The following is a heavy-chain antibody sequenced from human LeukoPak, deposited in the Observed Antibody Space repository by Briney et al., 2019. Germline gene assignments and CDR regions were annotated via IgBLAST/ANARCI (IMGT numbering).Heavy chain of an antibody. J-gene: IGHJ4*02. Sequence: GKSLTLSCAASGLTLSIHGMHWVRQAPGKGLEWVALIWYDGSDKYYAASVRGRFTITRDNAKNMLYLQMNSLGVEDTAVYYCTEDGCGGICYFDHWGQGALVTVSS. CDR2: IWYDGSDK. D-gene: IGHD2-15*01. CDR1: GLTLSIHG. V-gene: IGHV3-33*06. CDR3: TEDGCGGICYFDH.